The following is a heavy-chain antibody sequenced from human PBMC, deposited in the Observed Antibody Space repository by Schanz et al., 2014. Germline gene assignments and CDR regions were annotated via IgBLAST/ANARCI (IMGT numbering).Heavy chain of an antibody. Sequence: QVQLVQSGAEVKKPGSSVKVSCKASGYTFSSYGITWVRQAPGQGLEWMGWISPYTGNTNYAQTLQGRITLTTDTATSTAYMELRSLRSDDTALYYCARGYGDSPTDFWGQGTLVTVSS. D-gene: IGHD4-17*01. CDR1: GYTFSSYG. J-gene: IGHJ4*02. CDR3: ARGYGDSPTDF. V-gene: IGHV1-18*01. CDR2: ISPYTGNT.